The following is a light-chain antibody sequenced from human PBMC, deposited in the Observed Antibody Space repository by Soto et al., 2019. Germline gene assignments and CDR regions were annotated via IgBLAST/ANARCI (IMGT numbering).Light chain of an antibody. J-gene: IGKJ4*01. Sequence: ELVMTQSPATLSVSPGERATLSCRASQSVSSKLAWYHQKPGQTPRLLIYAASTRATGIPARFSGSGSETNFTLTISSLEPEDFAVYYCQQRSNWPPVTFGGGTKVDIK. CDR1: QSVSSK. V-gene: IGKV3-11*01. CDR2: AAS. CDR3: QQRSNWPPVT.